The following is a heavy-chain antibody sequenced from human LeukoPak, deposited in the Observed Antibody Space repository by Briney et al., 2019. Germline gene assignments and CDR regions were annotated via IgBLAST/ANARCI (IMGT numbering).Heavy chain of an antibody. Sequence: PGGSLRLSCTTSGFAFSNYAMNWVRQAPGKGPEWVSGISGFNTYYADSVKGRFTIFRDNSKNVLYLQMDRLRAEDTAVYYCAKIPYYDILTGYPSEDYWGQGTLVTVSS. D-gene: IGHD3-9*01. CDR1: GFAFSNYA. CDR2: ISGFNT. CDR3: AKIPYYDILTGYPSEDY. J-gene: IGHJ4*02. V-gene: IGHV3-23*01.